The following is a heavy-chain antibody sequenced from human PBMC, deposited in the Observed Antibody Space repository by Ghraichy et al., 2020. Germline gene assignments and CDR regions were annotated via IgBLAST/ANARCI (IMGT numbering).Heavy chain of an antibody. CDR1: GGSISSYY. Sequence: SETLSLTCTVSGGSISSYYWSWIRQPPVKGLEWIAYIYYIGNTNYNPSLKSRATISLDTSKNQFSLKLSSVTAADTAVYYCASGWTGWFDPWGRGTLVTVSS. CDR3: ASGWTGWFDP. CDR2: IYYIGNT. D-gene: IGHD2-15*01. V-gene: IGHV4-59*01. J-gene: IGHJ5*02.